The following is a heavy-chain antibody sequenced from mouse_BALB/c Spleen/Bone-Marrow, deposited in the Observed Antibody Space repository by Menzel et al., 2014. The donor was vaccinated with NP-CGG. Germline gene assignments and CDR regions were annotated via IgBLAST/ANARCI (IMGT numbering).Heavy chain of an antibody. D-gene: IGHD2-4*01. CDR2: ISYSGST. J-gene: IGHJ1*01. Sequence: EVKLMESGPSLVKPSQTLSLTCSVTGDSITSGYWNWIRKFPGNKLEYMGYISYSGSTYYNPSLKSRISITRDTSKNXYYLQSNSVTTEDTATYYCARWGDYDGYFDVWGAGTTVTVSS. CDR3: ARWGDYDGYFDV. V-gene: IGHV3-8*02. CDR1: GDSITSGY.